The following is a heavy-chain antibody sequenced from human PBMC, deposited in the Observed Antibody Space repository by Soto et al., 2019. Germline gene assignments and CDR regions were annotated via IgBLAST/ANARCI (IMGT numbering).Heavy chain of an antibody. Sequence: QVLLQESGPGLVQPSGTLSLSCAVSGGSISSSHFWGWVRQPPGKGLEWVGDISHSGSVNYNPSLKNRVTISIDKSKNQFPLKLNSVTAADTAVYYCARSFGWYAIDYWGQGTLVIVSS. CDR2: ISHSGSV. J-gene: IGHJ4*02. D-gene: IGHD6-19*01. CDR3: ARSFGWYAIDY. V-gene: IGHV4-4*02. CDR1: GGSISSSHF.